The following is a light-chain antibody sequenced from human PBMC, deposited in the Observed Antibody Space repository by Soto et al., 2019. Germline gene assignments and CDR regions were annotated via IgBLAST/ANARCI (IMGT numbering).Light chain of an antibody. V-gene: IGLV2-14*01. J-gene: IGLJ1*01. CDR1: SRDVGNYQY. CDR3: FSYTSSGTYV. CDR2: EVS. Sequence: SXPASVSGASGQSLTISCTGTSRDVGNYQYVAWYQQHPRNAPNLMIDEVSNRPAGVSNRFSGSKSGNTASLTISGLQAEDETDYYCFSYTSSGTYVFGTGTKVTVL.